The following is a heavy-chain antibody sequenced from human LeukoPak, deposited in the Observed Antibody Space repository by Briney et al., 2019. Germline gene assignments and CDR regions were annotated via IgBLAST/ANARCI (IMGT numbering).Heavy chain of an antibody. D-gene: IGHD3-22*01. CDR3: TTDTTPDYDSSGYYHDY. CDR1: GFTFSNAW. J-gene: IGHJ4*02. CDR2: IKSKTDGGTT. V-gene: IGHV3-15*01. Sequence: PGGSLRLSCAASGFTFSNAWMSWVRQAPGKGLEWVGRIKSKTDGGTTDYAAPVKGRFTISRDDSKNTLYLQMNSLKTEDTAVYYCTTDTTPDYDSSGYYHDYWGQGTLVTVSS.